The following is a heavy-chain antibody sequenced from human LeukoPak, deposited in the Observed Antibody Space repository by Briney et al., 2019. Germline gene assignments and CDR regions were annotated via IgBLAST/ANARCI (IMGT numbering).Heavy chain of an antibody. D-gene: IGHD5-18*01. CDR2: INHSGST. CDR1: GGSFSGYY. Sequence: SETLSLTCAVYGGSFSGYYWSWIRQPPGKGLEWIGEINHSGSTNYNPSLKSRVTISVDTSKNQFSLKLSSVTAADTAVYYCASTDGDTAMVMVRDAFDIWGQGTMVTVSS. CDR3: ASTDGDTAMVMVRDAFDI. J-gene: IGHJ3*02. V-gene: IGHV4-34*01.